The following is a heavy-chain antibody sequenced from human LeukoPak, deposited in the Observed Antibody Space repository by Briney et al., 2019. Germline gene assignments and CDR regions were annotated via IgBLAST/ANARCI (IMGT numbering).Heavy chain of an antibody. CDR3: AHLDVGGYCSGGSCYGTDNWFDP. Sequence: SGPTLVKPTQTLTLTCTFSGFSLSTSGVGVGWIRQPPGKALEWLALIYWDDDKRYSPSLKSRLTITKDTSKNQVVLTMTNMDPVDTATYYCAHLDVGGYCSGGSCYGTDNWFDPWGQGTLVTVSS. D-gene: IGHD2-15*01. V-gene: IGHV2-5*02. CDR1: GFSLSTSGVG. J-gene: IGHJ5*02. CDR2: IYWDDDK.